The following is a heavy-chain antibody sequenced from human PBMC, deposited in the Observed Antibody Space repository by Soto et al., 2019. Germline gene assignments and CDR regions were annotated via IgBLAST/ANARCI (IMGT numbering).Heavy chain of an antibody. D-gene: IGHD3-3*01. CDR1: GFTFSGSA. V-gene: IGHV3-73*01. Sequence: GGSLRLSCAASGFTFSGSAMNWVRQASGKGLEWVGRIRSKANSYATAYAASVKGRFTISRDDSKNTAYLQMNSLKTEDTAVYYCTSHITIFGVVISEDAFDIWGQGTMVTVSS. J-gene: IGHJ3*02. CDR3: TSHITIFGVVISEDAFDI. CDR2: IRSKANSYAT.